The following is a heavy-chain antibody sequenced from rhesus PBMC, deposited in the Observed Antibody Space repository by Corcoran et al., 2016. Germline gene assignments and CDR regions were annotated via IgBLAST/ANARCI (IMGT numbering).Heavy chain of an antibody. CDR3: AIAKHYYGSGYYTGYFDY. Sequence: EVQLVESGGGVVQPGGSLRLSCAASGFTFDDYAMHWVRQAPGKGLEWVSGISWSGGSTYYAESVKGQCTISRYNAKNSLFLQMGSLRADDTALYYCAIAKHYYGSGYYTGYFDYWGQGVLVTVSS. J-gene: IGHJ4*01. V-gene: IGHV3-201*01. CDR2: ISWSGGST. D-gene: IGHD3-28*01. CDR1: GFTFDDYA.